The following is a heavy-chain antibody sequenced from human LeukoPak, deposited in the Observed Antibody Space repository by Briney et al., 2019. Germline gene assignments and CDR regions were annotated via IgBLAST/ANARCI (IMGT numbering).Heavy chain of an antibody. Sequence: SETLSLTCTVSGGSISSYYWGWVRQPAGKGLEWIGHIYTSGSTKYNPSLKSRVPISLDQSENQFSLKLSSVTAPDTAVYYCAGDGYRTSWYYYWGQGTLLTVSS. CDR1: GGSISSYY. CDR2: IYTSGST. CDR3: AGDGYRTSWYYY. D-gene: IGHD6-13*01. J-gene: IGHJ4*02. V-gene: IGHV4-4*07.